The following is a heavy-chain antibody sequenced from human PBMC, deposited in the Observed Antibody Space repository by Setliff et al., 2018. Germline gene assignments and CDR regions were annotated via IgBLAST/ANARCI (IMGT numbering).Heavy chain of an antibody. D-gene: IGHD3-16*01. J-gene: IGHJ5*02. CDR1: GGSISDNGYF. V-gene: IGHV4-39*07. CDR2: IYFGGNT. Sequence: SETLSLTCTVPGGSISDNGYFWGWVRQPPGKGLEWIGNIYFGGNTYFNPSFKSRVTMSIDTSNSQFSLKLSSVTAADTAVYYCARDRRGGYGAINWFDPWGQGTLVTVSS. CDR3: ARDRRGGYGAINWFDP.